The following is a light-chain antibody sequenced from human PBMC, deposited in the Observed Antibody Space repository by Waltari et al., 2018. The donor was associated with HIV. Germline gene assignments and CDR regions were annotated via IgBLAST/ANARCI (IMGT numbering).Light chain of an antibody. CDR3: QSYDSSLSEVV. CDR1: PSNIAAGSD. V-gene: IGLV1-40*01. CDR2: GNS. J-gene: IGLJ3*02. Sequence: QSALTQPPSVSGAPGQRVTISCTGNPSNIAAGSDVHWYQQLPGKVPKLLISGNSNRPSGVPDRFSGSMSGTSASLAITGLQGADEAYYYCQSYDSSLSEVVFGGGTMVTVL.